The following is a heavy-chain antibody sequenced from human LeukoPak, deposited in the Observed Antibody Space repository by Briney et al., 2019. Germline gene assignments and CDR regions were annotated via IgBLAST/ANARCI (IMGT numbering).Heavy chain of an antibody. CDR2: IYWDDDK. CDR1: GFSLSTSGVG. CDR3: ARRTAAPGSSWYLFDY. J-gene: IGHJ4*02. D-gene: IGHD6-13*01. Sequence: SGPTLVKPTQTLTLTCTFSGFSLSTSGVGVGWIRQPPGKALEWLALIYWDDDKRYGPSLKSGLTITKDTSKNQVVLTMTNMDPVDTATYYCARRTAAPGSSWYLFDYWGQGTLVTVSS. V-gene: IGHV2-5*05.